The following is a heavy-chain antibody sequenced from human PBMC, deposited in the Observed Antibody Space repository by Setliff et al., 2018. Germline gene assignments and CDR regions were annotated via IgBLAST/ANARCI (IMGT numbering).Heavy chain of an antibody. J-gene: IGHJ5*02. V-gene: IGHV1-18*01. CDR3: MRLVRFCSRTVCQRTSGDEA. D-gene: IGHD3-3*01. CDR2: IAVYSGNT. Sequence: ASVKVSCKASGYTFRQSIVSWVRQAPGQGLEWLGWIAVYSGNTYSAQRFQGRVSLTTDESTNTAYLELRGLRSDDTAVYYCMRLVRFCSRTVCQRTSGDEAWGQGTLVTVS. CDR1: GYTFRQSI.